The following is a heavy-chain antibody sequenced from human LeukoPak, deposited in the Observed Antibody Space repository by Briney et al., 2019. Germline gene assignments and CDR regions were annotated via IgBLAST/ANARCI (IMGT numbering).Heavy chain of an antibody. Sequence: PSETLSLTCTVSGGSISSYYWSWIRQPPGKGLEWIGYIYYSGSTNYNPSLKSRVTISVDTSKNQFSLKLSSVTAADTAVYYCARMLLWFGEPSSFDYWGQGTLVTVSS. V-gene: IGHV4-59*01. D-gene: IGHD3-10*01. CDR2: IYYSGST. CDR3: ARMLLWFGEPSSFDY. J-gene: IGHJ4*02. CDR1: GGSISSYY.